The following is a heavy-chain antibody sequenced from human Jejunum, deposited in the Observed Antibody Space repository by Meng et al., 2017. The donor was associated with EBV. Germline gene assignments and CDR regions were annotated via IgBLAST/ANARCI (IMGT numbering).Heavy chain of an antibody. J-gene: IGHJ4*02. CDR1: GDSISSSNW. CDR2: IYHSGST. Sequence: QVQLQELGPGLVKPSGTLSFTCAVSGDSISSSNWWSWVRQPPGKGLEWIGEIYHSGSTNYNPSLKSRVTISVDKSKNQFSLKLSSVTAADTAVYYCARYGSGYFPALWYWGQGTLVTVSS. D-gene: IGHD3-3*01. CDR3: ARYGSGYFPALWY. V-gene: IGHV4-4*02.